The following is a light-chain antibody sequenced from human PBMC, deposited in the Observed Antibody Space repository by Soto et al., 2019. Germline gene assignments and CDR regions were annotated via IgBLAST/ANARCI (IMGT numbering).Light chain of an antibody. V-gene: IGLV2-14*01. CDR1: SSDVGAYDY. Sequence: QSALTQAASVSGSPGQSITISCTGTSSDVGAYDYVTWYQQHPGKAPKVMIYKVSNRPSGVSNRFSGSKSGHTASLTISGLQAEDEADYYCSSYTTVRLVVFGGGTKLTVL. CDR3: SSYTTVRLVV. CDR2: KVS. J-gene: IGLJ2*01.